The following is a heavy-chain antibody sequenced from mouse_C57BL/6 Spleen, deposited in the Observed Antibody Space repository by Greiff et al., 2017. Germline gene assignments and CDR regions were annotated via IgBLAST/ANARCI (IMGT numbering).Heavy chain of an antibody. D-gene: IGHD4-1*01. J-gene: IGHJ1*03. Sequence: QVQLQQPGAELVRPGSSVKLSCKASGYTFTSYWMHWVKQRPIQGLEWIGNIDPSDSETHYNQKFKEKATLTVDKSSSTAYMPLSSLTSEDSAVYYCARTGTAYWCFDVWGTGTTVTVSS. CDR3: ARTGTAYWCFDV. V-gene: IGHV1-52*01. CDR1: GYTFTSYW. CDR2: IDPSDSET.